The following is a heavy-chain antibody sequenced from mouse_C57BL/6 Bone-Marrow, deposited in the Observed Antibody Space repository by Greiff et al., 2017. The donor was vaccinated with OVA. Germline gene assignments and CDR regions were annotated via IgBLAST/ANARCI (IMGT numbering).Heavy chain of an antibody. CDR1: GYTFTTYP. J-gene: IGHJ4*01. V-gene: IGHV1-47*01. Sequence: QVQLQQSGAELVKPGASVKMSCKASGYTFTTYPIEWMKQNHGQSLEWIGNFYPYNDDTKYNEKFKGKATLTVDTSSSTDYLELSRLTSDDSAVYCCARRRLRGAMDDWGQGTSVTVSS. CDR2: FYPYNDDT. D-gene: IGHD2-4*01. CDR3: ARRRLRGAMDD.